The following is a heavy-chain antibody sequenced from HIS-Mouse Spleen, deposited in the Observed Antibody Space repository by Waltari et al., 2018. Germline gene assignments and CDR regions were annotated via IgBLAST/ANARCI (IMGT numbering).Heavy chain of an antibody. CDR2: IYYSGST. V-gene: IGHV4-39*07. CDR3: AREIPYSSSWYDWYFDL. J-gene: IGHJ2*01. Sequence: QLQLQESGPGLVKPSETLSLTCTVSGGPISRSSHYWGGIRQPPGKGLECIGSIYYSGSTYYNPSLKSRVTISVDTSKNQFSLKLSSVTAADTAVYYCAREIPYSSSWYDWYFDLWGRGTLVTVSS. D-gene: IGHD6-13*01. CDR1: GGPISRSSHY.